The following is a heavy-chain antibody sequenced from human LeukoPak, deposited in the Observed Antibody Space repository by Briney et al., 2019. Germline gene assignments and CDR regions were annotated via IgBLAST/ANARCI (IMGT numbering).Heavy chain of an antibody. CDR3: AKGVSAYDV. J-gene: IGHJ4*02. CDR1: GFTFSSYA. Sequence: GGSLRLSCAASGFTFSSYAMTWVRQAPGKGLEWISAISGSGGSTYYADSVKGQFTISRDNSKNTLYLQMNSLRADDTAVYYCAKGVSAYDVWGQGNLVTVSS. D-gene: IGHD5-12*01. V-gene: IGHV3-23*01. CDR2: ISGSGGST.